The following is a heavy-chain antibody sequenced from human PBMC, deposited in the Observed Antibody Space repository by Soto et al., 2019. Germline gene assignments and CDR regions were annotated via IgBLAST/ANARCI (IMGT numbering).Heavy chain of an antibody. J-gene: IGHJ4*02. Sequence: QVHLVQSGAEVKKPGASVKVSCKGSSYTFTSYGITWVRQAPGQGLEWMGWISAHNGNTDYAQRLQGRVTVTRDTSTSTAYMKLRSLRSDDTAVYYCARGRYGDYWGQGALVTVSS. D-gene: IGHD1-1*01. V-gene: IGHV1-18*01. CDR1: SYTFTSYG. CDR3: ARGRYGDY. CDR2: ISAHNGNT.